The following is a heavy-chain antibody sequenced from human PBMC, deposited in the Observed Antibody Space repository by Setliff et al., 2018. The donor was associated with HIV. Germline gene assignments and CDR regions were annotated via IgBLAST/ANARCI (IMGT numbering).Heavy chain of an antibody. V-gene: IGHV3-74*01. D-gene: IGHD2-2*01. CDR1: GFTFSTYW. CDR3: ARDGLVVPAAMTYYYYYMDV. J-gene: IGHJ6*03. CDR2: INSDGSST. Sequence: GESLKISCAASGFTFSTYWMHWVRQAPGKGLVWVSRINSDGSSTSYADSVKGRFTISRDNAKNTLYLQMNSLRAEDTAVYYCARDGLVVPAAMTYYYYYMDVWGKGTTVTVSS.